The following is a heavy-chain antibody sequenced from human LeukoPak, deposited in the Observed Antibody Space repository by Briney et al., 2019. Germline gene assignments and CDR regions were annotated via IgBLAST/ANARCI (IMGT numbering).Heavy chain of an antibody. Sequence: QAGRSLRLSCAASGFTFSSYAMHWVRQAPGKGLEWVAVISYDGSNKYYADSVKGRFTISRDNAKNSLYLQMNSLRAEDTAVYYCAGGDYYYYYGMDVWGKGTTVTVSS. D-gene: IGHD3-10*01. CDR1: GFTFSSYA. V-gene: IGHV3-30-3*01. CDR3: AGGDYYYYYGMDV. J-gene: IGHJ6*04. CDR2: ISYDGSNK.